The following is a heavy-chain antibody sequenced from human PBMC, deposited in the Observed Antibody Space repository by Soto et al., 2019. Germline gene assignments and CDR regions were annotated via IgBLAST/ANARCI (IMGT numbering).Heavy chain of an antibody. CDR1: GGSISSGGYY. Sequence: SETLSLTCTVSGGSISSGGYYWSWIRQHPGKGLEWIGYIYYSGSTYYNPSLKSRVTISVDTSKNQFSLKLSSVTAADTAVYYCARDKNGDYYFDYWGQGTLVTVSS. CDR2: IYYSGST. CDR3: ARDKNGDYYFDY. D-gene: IGHD4-17*01. J-gene: IGHJ4*02. V-gene: IGHV4-31*03.